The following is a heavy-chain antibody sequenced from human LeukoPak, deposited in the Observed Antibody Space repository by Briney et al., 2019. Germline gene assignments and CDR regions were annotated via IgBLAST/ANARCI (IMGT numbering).Heavy chain of an antibody. CDR2: IYQSGST. J-gene: IGHJ6*02. V-gene: IGHV4-30-2*01. Sequence: AQTLSLTCAVSGGSISTGAYSWNWIRQAPGKGLEWIGYIYQSGSTHYNPSLKSRFTISGDRSKNQFSLKLSSVTAADTAVYYCARAGCSGGSCYSYYCYGMDVWGQGTTVTVSS. CDR1: GGSISTGAYS. D-gene: IGHD2-15*01. CDR3: ARAGCSGGSCYSYYCYGMDV.